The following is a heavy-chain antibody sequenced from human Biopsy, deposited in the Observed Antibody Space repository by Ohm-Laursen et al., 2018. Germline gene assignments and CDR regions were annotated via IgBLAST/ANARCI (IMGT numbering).Heavy chain of an antibody. D-gene: IGHD3/OR15-3a*01. Sequence: SQTLSLTCTVSGASISSAAYHWSWIRQLPGKGLEWIGYISHSGSTSYNPSLRSLVTISTDPSTNQFSLKVRSVTAGDTAMYFCAGATSWTSLYDPWGQGILVTVSS. V-gene: IGHV4-31*01. CDR1: GASISSAAYH. CDR2: ISHSGST. CDR3: AGATSWTSLYDP. J-gene: IGHJ5*02.